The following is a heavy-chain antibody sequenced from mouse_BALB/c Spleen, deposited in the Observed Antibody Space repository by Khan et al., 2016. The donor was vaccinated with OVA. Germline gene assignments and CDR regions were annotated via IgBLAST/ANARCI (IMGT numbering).Heavy chain of an antibody. Sequence: QVQLKQSGADLARPGASVKMSCKASGYTFTSYTIHWIKQRPGQGLEWIGYINPSSGYTNYNQKFKDKATLTADKSSTTSYMQLSSLTSDDSAVYYCARDGAYYRNDGWFAYWGQGTLVTVSA. CDR3: ARDGAYYRNDGWFAY. CDR1: GYTFTSYT. J-gene: IGHJ3*01. V-gene: IGHV1-4*01. D-gene: IGHD2-14*01. CDR2: INPSSGYT.